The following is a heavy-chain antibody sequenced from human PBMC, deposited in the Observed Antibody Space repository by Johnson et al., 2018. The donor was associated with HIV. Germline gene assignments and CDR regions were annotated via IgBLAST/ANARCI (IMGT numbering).Heavy chain of an antibody. V-gene: IGHV3-30*04. Sequence: QVQLVESGGGVVQPGRSLRLSCAASGFTFSSYAMHWVRQAPGKGLESVAIISSDGNNKYYTDSVNGRFTLSRDNSKNTLYLQMNSLRAEDTAIYYCARPSVITTLTTTPWAFDIWGQGTMVTVSS. CDR2: ISSDGNNK. J-gene: IGHJ3*02. CDR3: ARPSVITTLTTTPWAFDI. D-gene: IGHD4-17*01. CDR1: GFTFSSYA.